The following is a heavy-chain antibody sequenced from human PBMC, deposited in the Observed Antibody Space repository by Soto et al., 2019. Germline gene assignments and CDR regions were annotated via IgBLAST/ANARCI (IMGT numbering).Heavy chain of an antibody. CDR3: ATGFDFP. CDR1: GFTFSSYS. CDR2: ISSSSSYI. J-gene: IGHJ5*02. Sequence: EVQLVESGGGLVKPGGSLRLSCAASGFTFSSYSMNWVRQAPGKGLEWVSSISSSSSYIYYADLVKGRFTIPTDNDKTSLYLQMTSLGAEDTAVYYCATGFDFPWGQGTLVTVSS. V-gene: IGHV3-21*01.